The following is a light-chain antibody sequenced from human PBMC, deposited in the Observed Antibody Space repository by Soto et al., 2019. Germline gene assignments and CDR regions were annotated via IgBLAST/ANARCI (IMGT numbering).Light chain of an antibody. CDR3: CSYAGSSYSAV. CDR1: SSDVGSYKL. Sequence: QSALTQPASVSGSPGQSITISCTGTSSDVGSYKLVSWYQQHPDKAPKLIIYEVNKRPSGVSNRFSGSKSGNTASLTISGLQAEDEADDYCCSYAGSSYSAVFGGVTKLTVL. J-gene: IGLJ3*02. V-gene: IGLV2-23*02. CDR2: EVN.